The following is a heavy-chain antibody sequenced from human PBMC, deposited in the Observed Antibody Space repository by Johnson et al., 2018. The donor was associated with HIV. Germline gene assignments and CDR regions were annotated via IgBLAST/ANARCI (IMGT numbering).Heavy chain of an antibody. CDR2: INTKTDGETP. V-gene: IGHV3-15*01. J-gene: IGHJ3*02. D-gene: IGHD3-10*01. CDR3: TTDSKWFGELHDAFDI. Sequence: VQLVESGGGLVKPGGSLRLSCAASGFTFSNACMSWARQAPGKGLEWVGRINTKTDGETPDYAAAVKGRFTISRDDSKNTLYLQMNSLKTEDTAVYYCTTDSKWFGELHDAFDIWGQGTMVTVSS. CDR1: GFTFSNAC.